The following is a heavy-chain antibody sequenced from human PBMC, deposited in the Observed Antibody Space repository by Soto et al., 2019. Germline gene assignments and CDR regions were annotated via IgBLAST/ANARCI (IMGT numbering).Heavy chain of an antibody. CDR2: VYYTGTT. CDR3: ARLGGYYHSLDT. V-gene: IGHV4-59*08. Sequence: SETLSLTCTVSGGSINNYYWTWIRQPPGMGLEWIGYVYYTGTTSYNPSLKSRVTISIDGSKNQISLKLSSVTAGDTAFYYCARLGGYYHSLDTWGQGTLVTVS. CDR1: GGSINNYY. D-gene: IGHD3-22*01. J-gene: IGHJ5*02.